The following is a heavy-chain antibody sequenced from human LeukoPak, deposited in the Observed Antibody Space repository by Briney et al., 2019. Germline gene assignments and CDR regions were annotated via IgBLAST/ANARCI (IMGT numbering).Heavy chain of an antibody. D-gene: IGHD4-17*01. CDR3: ASEPDYGDGGGNWFDP. CDR2: IYYSGST. Sequence: SETLSLTCTVSGGSISSSSYYWGWIRQPPGKGLEWIGSIYYSGSTYHNPSLKSRVTISVDTSKNQFSLKLSSVTAADTAVYYCASEPDYGDGGGNWFDPWGQGTLVTVSS. V-gene: IGHV4-39*01. J-gene: IGHJ5*02. CDR1: GGSISSSSYY.